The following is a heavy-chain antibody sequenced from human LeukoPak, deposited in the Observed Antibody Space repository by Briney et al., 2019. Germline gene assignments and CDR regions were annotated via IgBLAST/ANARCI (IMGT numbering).Heavy chain of an antibody. CDR3: AKDPQKWESYFDY. Sequence: LPGGSLRLSCAASGLTFSNYGMMWVRQAPGKGLVWFSYINNDGRSATYADSVKGRFTISRDNSKNTLYLQMNSLRAEDTAVYYCAKDPQKWESYFDYWGQGTLVTVSS. CDR1: GLTFSNYG. CDR2: INNDGRSA. V-gene: IGHV3-74*01. J-gene: IGHJ4*02. D-gene: IGHD1-26*01.